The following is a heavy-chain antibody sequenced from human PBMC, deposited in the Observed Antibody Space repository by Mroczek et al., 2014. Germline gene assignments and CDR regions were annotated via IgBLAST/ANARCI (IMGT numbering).Heavy chain of an antibody. D-gene: IGHD1-26*01. V-gene: IGHV4-39*01. CDR2: IYYSGST. Sequence: KESGPGLVKPSETLSLTCTVSGGSISSSSYYWGWIRQPPGKGLEWIGSIYYSGSTYYNPSLKSRVTISVDTSKNQFSLKLSSVTAADTAVYYCARLETSGRELHHSFDYWGQGTLVTVSS. CDR1: GGSISSSSYY. J-gene: IGHJ4*02. CDR3: ARLETSGRELHHSFDY.